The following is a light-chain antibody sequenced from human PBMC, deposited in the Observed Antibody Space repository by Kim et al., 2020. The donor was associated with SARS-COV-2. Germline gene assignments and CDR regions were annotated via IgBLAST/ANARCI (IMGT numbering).Light chain of an antibody. J-gene: IGLJ3*02. CDR1: SSNIGSRN. V-gene: IGLV1-47*03. Sequence: QSVMTQPPSASGTPGQRVTISCSGSSSNIGSRNVYWYQQLPGTAPKLLIYRNDQRPSGVPDRFTGSKSGTSASLAISGLWSDDEAHYYCATWDDSLKNWVFGGGTQLTV. CDR3: ATWDDSLKNWV. CDR2: RND.